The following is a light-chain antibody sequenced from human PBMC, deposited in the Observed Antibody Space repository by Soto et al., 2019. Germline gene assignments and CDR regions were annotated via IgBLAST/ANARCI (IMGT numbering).Light chain of an antibody. Sequence: QSVLTQSPSASASLGASVKLTCTLSSGHSTYAIAWHQQQPEKGPRYLMKLTSDGSHTKGDGIPDRFSGSSSGAERYLTIPSLQFWEGADYYCQTWGTGLRVFGGGTKLTVL. V-gene: IGLV4-69*01. CDR3: QTWGTGLRV. J-gene: IGLJ3*02. CDR1: SGHSTYA. CDR2: LTSDGSH.